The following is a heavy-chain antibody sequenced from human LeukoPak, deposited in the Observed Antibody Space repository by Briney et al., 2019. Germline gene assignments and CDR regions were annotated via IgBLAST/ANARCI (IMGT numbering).Heavy chain of an antibody. D-gene: IGHD6-19*01. Sequence: SETLSLTCAVYGGSFSGYYWSWIRQPPGKGLEWIGEINHSGSTNYNPSLKSRVTISVDTSKNQFSLKLSSVTAADTAVYYCAIDAPEYSSGQDGGFDYWGQGTLVTVSS. J-gene: IGHJ4*02. CDR1: GGSFSGYY. V-gene: IGHV4-34*01. CDR3: AIDAPEYSSGQDGGFDY. CDR2: INHSGST.